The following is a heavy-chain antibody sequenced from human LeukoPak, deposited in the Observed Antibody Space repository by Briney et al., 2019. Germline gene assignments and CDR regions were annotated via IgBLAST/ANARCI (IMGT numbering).Heavy chain of an antibody. CDR1: GFTFSSYA. V-gene: IGHV3-64*01. CDR3: ARGGATTLFDY. J-gene: IGHJ4*02. Sequence: GGSLRLSCAASGFTFSSYAMHWVRQAPGKGLEYVSAITSNGDKTYYGNSVKGRFAISRDNSKNTLYLQMGSLRIEDMAVYYCARGGATTLFDYWGQGTLVTVSS. D-gene: IGHD1-26*01. CDR2: ITSNGDKT.